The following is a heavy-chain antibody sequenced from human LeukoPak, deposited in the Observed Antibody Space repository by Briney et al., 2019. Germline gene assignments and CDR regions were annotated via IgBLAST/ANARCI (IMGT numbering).Heavy chain of an antibody. J-gene: IGHJ4*02. CDR1: GFTFSSYN. Sequence: GGSLRLSCVASGFTFSSYNMNWVRQAPGKGLEWVSSITTSSSYIYYADSVKGRFTISRDNAKNSLYLQMNSLRAEDTAVYYCARRAGAYSHPYDYWGQGTLVTVSS. CDR2: ITTSSSYI. D-gene: IGHD4/OR15-4a*01. CDR3: ARRAGAYSHPYDY. V-gene: IGHV3-21*01.